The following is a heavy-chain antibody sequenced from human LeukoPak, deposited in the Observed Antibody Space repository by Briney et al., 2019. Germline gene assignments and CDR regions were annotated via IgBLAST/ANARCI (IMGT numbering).Heavy chain of an antibody. V-gene: IGHV3-23*01. CDR3: AKALRITMVRGSPPHDC. CDR1: GFTFSSYA. J-gene: IGHJ4*02. D-gene: IGHD3-10*01. Sequence: GGSLRLSCAASGFTFSSYAMSWVRQAPGKGLEWVSAISGSGGSTYYADSVKGRFTISRDNSKNTLYLQMNSLRAEDTAVYYCAKALRITMVRGSPPHDCWGQGTLVTVSS. CDR2: ISGSGGST.